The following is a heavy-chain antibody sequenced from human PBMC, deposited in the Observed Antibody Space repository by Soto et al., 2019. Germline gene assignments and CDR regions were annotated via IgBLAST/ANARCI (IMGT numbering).Heavy chain of an antibody. CDR3: ARPHSSGWPLNFDC. J-gene: IGHJ4*02. V-gene: IGHV5-51*01. CDR2: IYPGDSDT. Sequence: LGESLKISCKGSGYNFTTYWIGWVRQIPGKGLEWMGIIYPGDSDTRYSPSFQGQVTISADKSISTAYLQWSSLEASDTAMYYCARPHSSGWPLNFDCWGQGTLVTVSS. D-gene: IGHD6-19*01. CDR1: GYNFTTYW.